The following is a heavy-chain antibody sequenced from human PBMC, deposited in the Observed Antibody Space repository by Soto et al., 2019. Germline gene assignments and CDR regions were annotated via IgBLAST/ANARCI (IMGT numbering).Heavy chain of an antibody. CDR1: GGSISSDDYY. V-gene: IGHV4-30-4*01. D-gene: IGHD5-12*01. CDR3: VREGTKLSPHGYIMAAGHFDS. Sequence: QVQLQESGPGLVKPSQTLSLTCTVSGGSISSDDYYWSWIRQTPGGGPEWIGFIFYSGNTYYKPSLNTRASISVDTSKNQFSLKLTSVTATDTAVYYCVREGTKLSPHGYIMAAGHFDSWGQGALVTVSS. J-gene: IGHJ4*02. CDR2: IFYSGNT.